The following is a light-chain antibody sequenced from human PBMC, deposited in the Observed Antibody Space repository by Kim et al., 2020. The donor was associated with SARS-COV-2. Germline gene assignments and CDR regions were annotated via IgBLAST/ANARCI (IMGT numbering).Light chain of an antibody. CDR3: QQSYNIPWT. CDR2: STS. J-gene: IGKJ1*01. Sequence: ASVGERVATTCRTSQSVGTHLTWFQQKPGTAPKVLIYSTSTLQSGVPSRISGGGSGTVFTLTISSLQPEDFATYYCQQSYNIPWTFGQGTKVEIK. CDR1: QSVGTH. V-gene: IGKV1-39*01.